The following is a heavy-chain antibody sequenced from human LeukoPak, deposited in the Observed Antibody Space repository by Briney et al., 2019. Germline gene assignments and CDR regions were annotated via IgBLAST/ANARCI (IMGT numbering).Heavy chain of an antibody. CDR3: AKVYDSSGYYLYYYYGMDV. D-gene: IGHD3-22*01. V-gene: IGHV3-23*01. CDR1: GFTFGTYV. Sequence: GGSLRLSCAASGFTFGTYVMSWVRQAPGKGLKWVSSVSGSGHGTYYADSVKGRFTISRDNSDNTIFLQMNSLRVEDTAVYYCAKVYDSSGYYLYYYYGMDVWGQGTTVTVSS. CDR2: VSGSGHGT. J-gene: IGHJ6*02.